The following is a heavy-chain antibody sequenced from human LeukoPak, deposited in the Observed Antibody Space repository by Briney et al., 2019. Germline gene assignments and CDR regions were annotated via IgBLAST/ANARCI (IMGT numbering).Heavy chain of an antibody. Sequence: SETLSLTCAVYGGSFSGYYWSWIRQPPGKGLEGIGEINHSGSTNYNPSLKSRVTISVDTSKNQFSLKLSSVTAADTAVYYCARARMDTAMVLLDYWGQGTLVTVSS. J-gene: IGHJ4*02. V-gene: IGHV4-34*01. CDR3: ARARMDTAMVLLDY. CDR1: GGSFSGYY. CDR2: INHSGST. D-gene: IGHD5-18*01.